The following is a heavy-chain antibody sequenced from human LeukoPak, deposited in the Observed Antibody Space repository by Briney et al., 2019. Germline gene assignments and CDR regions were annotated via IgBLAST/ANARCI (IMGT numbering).Heavy chain of an antibody. CDR2: IWYDGSNK. D-gene: IGHD1-26*01. J-gene: IGHJ4*02. CDR1: GFTVSSNY. Sequence: GGSPRLSCAASGFTVSSNYMSWVRQAPGKGLEWVAVIWYDGSNKYYADSVKGRFTISRDNSKNTLYLQMNSLRAEDTAVYYCARASGSYDYWGQGTLVTVSS. CDR3: ARASGSYDY. V-gene: IGHV3-33*08.